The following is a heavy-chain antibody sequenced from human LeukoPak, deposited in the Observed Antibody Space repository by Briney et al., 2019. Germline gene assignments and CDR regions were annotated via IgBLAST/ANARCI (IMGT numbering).Heavy chain of an antibody. D-gene: IGHD2-21*02. CDR2: ISSSSSYI. CDR1: GFTFSSYS. Sequence: GGSLRLSCAASGFTFSSYSMNWVRQAPGKGLEWVSSISSSSSYIYYADSVKGRFTISRDNAKNSLYLQMNSLRAEDTAVYYCARGGHIVVVTAIHQDAFDIWGQGTMVTVSS. V-gene: IGHV3-21*01. J-gene: IGHJ3*02. CDR3: ARGGHIVVVTAIHQDAFDI.